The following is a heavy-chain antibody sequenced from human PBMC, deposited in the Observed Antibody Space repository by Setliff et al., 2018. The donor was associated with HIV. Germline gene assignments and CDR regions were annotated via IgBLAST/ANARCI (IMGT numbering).Heavy chain of an antibody. CDR2: ITGGDGNT. D-gene: IGHD3-3*01. Sequence: ASVKVSCKASGYSFINHAIHWVRQAPGHRLEWMGRITGGDGNTKYSQEFQGRVTITRDTSASTAYMELRSLRSEDMAVYYCARGSNDFWSVYVYPYYYYYMDVWGKGTTVTVS. J-gene: IGHJ6*03. V-gene: IGHV1-3*03. CDR3: ARGSNDFWSVYVYPYYYYYMDV. CDR1: GYSFINHA.